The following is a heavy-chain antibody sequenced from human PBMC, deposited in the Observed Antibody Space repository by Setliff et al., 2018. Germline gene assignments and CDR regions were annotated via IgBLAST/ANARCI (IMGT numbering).Heavy chain of an antibody. Sequence: SETLSLTCTVSGGSISSSSYYWGWIRQPPGKGLEWIGSIYYSGSTYYNPSLKSRVTISVDTSKNQFSLKLSSVAAADTAVYYCASSFYDSPVFDPWGQGTLVTVSS. D-gene: IGHD3-22*01. J-gene: IGHJ5*02. CDR1: GGSISSSSYY. CDR3: ASSFYDSPVFDP. V-gene: IGHV4-39*01. CDR2: IYYSGST.